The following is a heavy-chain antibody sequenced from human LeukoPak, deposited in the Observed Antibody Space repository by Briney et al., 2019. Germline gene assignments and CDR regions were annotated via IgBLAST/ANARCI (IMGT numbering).Heavy chain of an antibody. CDR1: GFTFSNYA. CDR2: ISYDGSNK. CDR3: ANLLRWEPY. D-gene: IGHD4-23*01. Sequence: GGSLRLSCAASGFTFSNYAIHWVRQAPGKGLEWVAFISYDGSNKYYADSVEGRFTTSRDNSKNTLYLQMNSLRAEDTAVYYCANLLRWEPYWGQGTLVTVSS. V-gene: IGHV3-30*02. J-gene: IGHJ4*02.